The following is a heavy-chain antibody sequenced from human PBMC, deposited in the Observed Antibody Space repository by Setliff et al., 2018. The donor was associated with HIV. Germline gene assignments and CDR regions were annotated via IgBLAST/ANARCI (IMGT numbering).Heavy chain of an antibody. D-gene: IGHD4-4*01. CDR1: GGSISSGSYY. V-gene: IGHV4-61*02. CDR3: ARDRRAHDYNNYVYYYYGMDV. J-gene: IGHJ6*02. CDR2: IYTSGST. Sequence: ASETLSLTCTVSGGSISSGSYYWSWIRQPAGKGLEWIGRIYTSGSTNYNPSLKSRVTISLDKNQFSLNLRFVTAADTAVYYCARDRRAHDYNNYVYYYYGMDVWGQGTTVTVSS.